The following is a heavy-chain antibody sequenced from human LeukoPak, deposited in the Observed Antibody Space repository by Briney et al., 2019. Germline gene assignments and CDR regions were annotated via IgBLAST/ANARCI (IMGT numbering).Heavy chain of an antibody. CDR2: ISSTSIYI. V-gene: IGHV3-21*01. CDR3: ARAKDRGYYYYMDV. D-gene: IGHD1-14*01. J-gene: IGHJ6*03. CDR1: GFAFSTYS. Sequence: GGSLRLSCAASGFAFSTYSMKWVRQAPGKGPEWVSLISSTSIYIYYADSAKGRFTISRDNAKNSLYLQMNSLRAEDTAVYYCARAKDRGYYYYMDVWGKGTTVTVSS.